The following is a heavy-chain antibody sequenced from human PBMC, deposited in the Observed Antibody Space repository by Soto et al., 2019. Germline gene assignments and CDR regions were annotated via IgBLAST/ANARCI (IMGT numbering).Heavy chain of an antibody. CDR1: GYTFTSYA. V-gene: IGHV1-8*02. D-gene: IGHD2-15*01. Sequence: ASVKVSCKASGYTFTSYAMHWVHQATGQRLEWMGWINPDSGNTGYSQKFQGRVTMTRNTSISTAYMELSSLRSEDTAMYYCARDCGYGYGMDVWGQGTTVTVSS. CDR3: ARDCGYGYGMDV. J-gene: IGHJ6*02. CDR2: INPDSGNT.